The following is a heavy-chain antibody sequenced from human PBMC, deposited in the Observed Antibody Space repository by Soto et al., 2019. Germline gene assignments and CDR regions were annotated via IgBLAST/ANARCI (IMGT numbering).Heavy chain of an antibody. J-gene: IGHJ6*03. D-gene: IGHD3-9*01. CDR1: GGSISNYY. CDR3: ARSVRESSPYDILTRRPPKRYYYYYMDV. CDR2: IYYSGST. V-gene: IGHV4-59*01. Sequence: SETLSLTCTVSGGSISNYYWSWIRQPPGKGLEWIGNIYYSGSTNYNPSLKSRVTISVDTSKNQISLKLSSVTAADTAVYYCARSVRESSPYDILTRRPPKRYYYYYMDVWGKGTTVTVSS.